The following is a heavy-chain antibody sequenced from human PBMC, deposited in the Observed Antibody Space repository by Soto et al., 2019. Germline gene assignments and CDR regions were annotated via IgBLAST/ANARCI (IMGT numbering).Heavy chain of an antibody. Sequence: QVQLVQSGAEVKKPGSSVKVSCKVSGGTFSNYAIDWVRLAPGHGLEWMGGIVPIFGTTYYTQKLQGRATIIADESTSTGYLEMSSLRSEATAIYYCARVEAVAGLYNYHGLDVWGQGTAVTVSS. CDR1: GGTFSNYA. D-gene: IGHD6-19*01. J-gene: IGHJ6*02. V-gene: IGHV1-69*12. CDR2: IVPIFGTT. CDR3: ARVEAVAGLYNYHGLDV.